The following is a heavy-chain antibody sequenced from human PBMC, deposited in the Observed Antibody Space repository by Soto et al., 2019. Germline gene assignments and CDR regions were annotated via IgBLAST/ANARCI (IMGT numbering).Heavy chain of an antibody. J-gene: IGHJ4*02. V-gene: IGHV4-31*03. D-gene: IGHD2-21*01. CDR3: ARSRSLLACDY. CDR1: GGSISSGGYY. CDR2: IYYSGST. Sequence: SETLSLTCTFSGGSISSGGYYLSWIRQHPGKGLEWIGYIYYSGSTYYNPSLKSRVTISVDTSKNQFSLKLSSVTAADTAVYYCARSRSLLACDYWGQGTLVTVSS.